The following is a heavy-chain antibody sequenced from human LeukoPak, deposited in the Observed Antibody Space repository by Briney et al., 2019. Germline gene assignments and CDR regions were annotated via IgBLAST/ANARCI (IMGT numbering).Heavy chain of an antibody. CDR1: GFTFSSYA. CDR3: AKDPIGDYEIEGGNWFDP. Sequence: GGSLRLSCAASGFTFSSYAMSWVRQAPGKGLEWVSAISGSGANTYYADSVKGRITISRDNSKNTLYLQMNNLRAEDTAVYYCAKDPIGDYEIEGGNWFDPWGQGTVVTVSS. J-gene: IGHJ5*02. D-gene: IGHD4-17*01. CDR2: ISGSGANT. V-gene: IGHV3-23*01.